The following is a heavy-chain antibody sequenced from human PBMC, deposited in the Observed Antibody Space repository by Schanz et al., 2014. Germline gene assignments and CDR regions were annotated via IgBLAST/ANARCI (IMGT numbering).Heavy chain of an antibody. Sequence: QVQLVQSGAEVKKPGASVKVSCQASGYTFAGHAVHWVRQAPGQGPKWVGWIHTGSGNTKYSQKFEGGVTITRDSSASIVYMQLSSLRSEDAAVVFCASGEARVTSSGVVIVPMNVWGKGTTVIVSS. V-gene: IGHV1-3*04. CDR1: GYTFAGHA. CDR2: IHTGSGNT. D-gene: IGHD3-3*01. CDR3: ASGEARVTSSGVVIVPMNV. J-gene: IGHJ6*03.